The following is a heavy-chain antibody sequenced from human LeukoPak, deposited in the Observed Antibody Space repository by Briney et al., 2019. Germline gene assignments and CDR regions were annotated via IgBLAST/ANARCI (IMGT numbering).Heavy chain of an antibody. CDR1: GFIFNNYG. Sequence: GGSLRLSCAASGFIFNNYGLVWVRQPPGKGLEWVSAISNGGGGTTYAAFVKGGFIVSRDNSKNTLLLQMNSLRAEDTALYYCATGSSGYFFDLWGQGTLVTVSS. J-gene: IGHJ4*02. CDR3: ATGSSGYFFDL. D-gene: IGHD3-22*01. V-gene: IGHV3-23*01. CDR2: ISNGGGGT.